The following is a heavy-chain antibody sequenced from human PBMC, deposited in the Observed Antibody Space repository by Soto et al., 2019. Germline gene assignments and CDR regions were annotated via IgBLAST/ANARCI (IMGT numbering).Heavy chain of an antibody. V-gene: IGHV4-59*01. CDR2: IYYSGST. J-gene: IGHJ4*02. D-gene: IGHD6-13*01. Sequence: PSETLSLTCTVSGGSISSYYWSWIRQPPGKGLEWIGYIYYSGSTNYNPSLKSRVTISVDTSKNQFSLKLSSVTAADTAVYYCAIASEAAAENYYFDYWGQGALVTVSS. CDR1: GGSISSYY. CDR3: AIASEAAAENYYFDY.